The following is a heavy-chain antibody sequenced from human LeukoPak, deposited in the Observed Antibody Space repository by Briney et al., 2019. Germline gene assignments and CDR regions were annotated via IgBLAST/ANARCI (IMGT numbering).Heavy chain of an antibody. CDR3: AIDPTYLYFYGSGSLDY. CDR2: IYYNGRT. D-gene: IGHD3-10*01. Sequence: SETLCLTCTDSGGSISTYYWSWIRQPPGKGLEWIGYIYYNGRTNYNPSLKSRVTISVDTSKIQFSLKLSSVTAADTAVYYCAIDPTYLYFYGSGSLDYWGQETLVTVSS. J-gene: IGHJ4*02. CDR1: GGSISTYY. V-gene: IGHV4-59*12.